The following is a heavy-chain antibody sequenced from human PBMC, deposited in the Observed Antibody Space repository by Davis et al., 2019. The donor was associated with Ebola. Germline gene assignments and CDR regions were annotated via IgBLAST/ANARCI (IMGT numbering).Heavy chain of an antibody. V-gene: IGHV4-34*01. CDR3: GGGRDYTWNY. Sequence: MPSETLSLTCAVYGGSFSGYYWSWIRQPPGKGLEWIGEINHSGSTNYNPSLKSRVTISVDTSKNQFSLKLSSVTAAGTAVYFCGGGRDYTWNYWGQGTLVTVSP. J-gene: IGHJ4*02. CDR1: GGSFSGYY. D-gene: IGHD1-20*01. CDR2: INHSGST.